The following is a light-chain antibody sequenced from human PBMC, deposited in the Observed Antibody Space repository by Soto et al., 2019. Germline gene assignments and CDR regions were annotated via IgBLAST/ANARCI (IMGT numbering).Light chain of an antibody. Sequence: IVFTQSPGTLALSPGERATLSCRARQSVSSSYLAWYQQKPGQAPRLLIYGASTRATGVPGRFSGSGSGTDFTLTISSLEPEDFAVYYCHQRSNWPPITFGQGTRLEI. V-gene: IGKV3D-20*02. CDR1: QSVSSSY. CDR2: GAS. CDR3: HQRSNWPPIT. J-gene: IGKJ5*01.